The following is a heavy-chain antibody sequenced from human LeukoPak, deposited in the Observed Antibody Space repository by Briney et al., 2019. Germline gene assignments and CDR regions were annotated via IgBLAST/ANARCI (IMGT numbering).Heavy chain of an antibody. Sequence: WIRQPPGKGLEWVANIKQGGGEKYYVDSVKGRFTISRGNAKNSLYPQMNSLRAEDTAVYYCARANRDYGDYVFAFDIWGQGTMVTVSS. J-gene: IGHJ3*02. CDR2: IKQGGGEK. CDR3: ARANRDYGDYVFAFDI. V-gene: IGHV3-7*01. D-gene: IGHD4-17*01.